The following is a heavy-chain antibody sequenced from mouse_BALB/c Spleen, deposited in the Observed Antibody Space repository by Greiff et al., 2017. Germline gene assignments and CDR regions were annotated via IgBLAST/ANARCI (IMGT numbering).Heavy chain of an antibody. CDR1: GYTFTSYD. D-gene: IGHD1-1*01. J-gene: IGHJ4*01. CDR2: IFPGDGST. V-gene: IGHV1-85*01. Sequence: VQLQESGAELVKPGASVKLSCKASGYTFTSYDINWVRQRPEQGLEWIGWIFPGDGSTKYNEKFKGKATLTTDKSSSTAYMQLSRLTSEDSAVYFCAGNYYKVSTLAMDNGGKGTSVPVSS. CDR3: AGNYYKVSTLAMDN.